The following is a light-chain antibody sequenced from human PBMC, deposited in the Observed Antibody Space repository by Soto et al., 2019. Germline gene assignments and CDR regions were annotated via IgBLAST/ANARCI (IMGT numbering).Light chain of an antibody. CDR3: QQYDKWPRT. J-gene: IGKJ1*01. CDR2: FAS. Sequence: VMTQPPATLSVSPGERAALSCRASQSVSTNLAWYQQKPGQPPRLLIYFASTRATAVPARFTAGGSGTEFTLTISSXQSDDLAVYYCQQYDKWPRTFGQGTKVDIK. V-gene: IGKV3-15*01. CDR1: QSVSTN.